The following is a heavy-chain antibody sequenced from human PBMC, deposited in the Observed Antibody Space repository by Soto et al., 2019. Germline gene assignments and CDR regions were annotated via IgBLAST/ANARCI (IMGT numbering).Heavy chain of an antibody. Sequence: PXGSLLVSCSASGFSFSTYNMDWGRQAPGKRPEWIAYISTTSFTIYYADSVKGRFTISRDNDRNSLYLEMNSLRDEDTAVYYCARDRCYDGTCYSASDSWGQGTLVTVYS. CDR3: ARDRCYDGTCYSASDS. CDR2: ISTTSFTI. CDR1: GFSFSTYN. D-gene: IGHD2-15*01. J-gene: IGHJ5*01. V-gene: IGHV3-48*02.